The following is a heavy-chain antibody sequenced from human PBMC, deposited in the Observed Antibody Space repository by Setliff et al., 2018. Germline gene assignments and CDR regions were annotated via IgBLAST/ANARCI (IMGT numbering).Heavy chain of an antibody. CDR2: IDPKSGRT. Sequence: ASVKVSCKTSGYPFGGYYIYWMRQAPGQGLEWMGWIDPKSGRTKYAAKFQGRVTMTRDTSIRTIYMEVSSLTSDDTAMYYCAKQGDLAFDYWGQGTQVTVSS. D-gene: IGHD3-16*01. J-gene: IGHJ4*02. CDR3: AKQGDLAFDY. V-gene: IGHV1-2*02. CDR1: GYPFGGYY.